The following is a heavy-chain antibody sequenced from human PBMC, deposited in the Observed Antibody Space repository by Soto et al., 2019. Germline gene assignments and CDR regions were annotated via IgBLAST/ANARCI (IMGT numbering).Heavy chain of an antibody. CDR2: ISTSKGDT. CDR3: ATSSPAFDF. J-gene: IGHJ4*02. V-gene: IGHV1-18*01. Sequence: ASVKVSCKTSGYTFTSYDINWVRQAPGQGLEWMGWISTSKGDTNYAQKFQGRVTMTTDTSTRTAYMELRSLRSDDTGLYYCATSSPAFDFWGQGTVVTVSS. CDR1: GYTFTSYD.